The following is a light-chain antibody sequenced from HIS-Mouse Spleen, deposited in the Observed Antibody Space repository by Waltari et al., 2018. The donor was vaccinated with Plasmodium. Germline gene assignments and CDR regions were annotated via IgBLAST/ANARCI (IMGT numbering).Light chain of an antibody. CDR2: EVS. CDR1: SSDVGGYHY. Sequence: QSALTQPPSASGSPGPSVTISCTGTSSDVGGYHYVPWYQQHPGKAPKLMIYEVSKRPSGVPDRFSGSKSGNTASLTVSGLQAEDEADYYCSSYAGSNNFVVFGGGTKLTVL. V-gene: IGLV2-8*01. CDR3: SSYAGSNNFVV. J-gene: IGLJ2*01.